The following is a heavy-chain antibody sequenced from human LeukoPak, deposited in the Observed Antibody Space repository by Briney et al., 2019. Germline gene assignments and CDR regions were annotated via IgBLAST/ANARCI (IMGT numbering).Heavy chain of an antibody. D-gene: IGHD6-19*01. V-gene: IGHV4-39*01. CDR1: GGSISSSSYY. CDR2: IYYSGST. CDR3: ARAHSSGWYANYYYYMDV. Sequence: SETLSLTCTVSGGSISSSSYYWGWIRQPPGKGLEWIGSIYYSGSTYYNPSLKSRVTISVDTSKNQFSLKLSSVTAADTAVYYCARAHSSGWYANYYYYMDVWGKGTTVTVSS. J-gene: IGHJ6*03.